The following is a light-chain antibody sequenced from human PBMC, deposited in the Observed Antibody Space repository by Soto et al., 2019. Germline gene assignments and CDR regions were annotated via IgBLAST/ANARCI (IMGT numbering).Light chain of an antibody. Sequence: QSVLTQPPSASGTPGQSVTISCSGSSSNIGSNYVYWYQELPGTAPKLLIYSNDERVSGAPDRSSGSQSGTSASLTISGLRSEDDADYYCAAWDDSLSGYVFGTGTKVTAL. CDR3: AAWDDSLSGYV. V-gene: IGLV1-47*02. J-gene: IGLJ1*01. CDR1: SSNIGSNY. CDR2: SND.